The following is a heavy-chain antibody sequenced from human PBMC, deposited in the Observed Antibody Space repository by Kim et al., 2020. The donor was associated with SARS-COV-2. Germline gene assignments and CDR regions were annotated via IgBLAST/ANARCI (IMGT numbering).Heavy chain of an antibody. CDR1: GGSFSGYY. V-gene: IGHV4-34*01. D-gene: IGHD3-9*01. J-gene: IGHJ4*02. CDR2: INHSGST. CDR3: ARDRMRAGLVG. Sequence: SETLSLTCAVYGGSFSGYYWSWIRQPPGKGLEWIGEINHSGSTNYNPSLKSRVTISVDTSKNQFSLKLSSVTAADTAVYYCARDRMRAGLVGWGQGTLVTVSS.